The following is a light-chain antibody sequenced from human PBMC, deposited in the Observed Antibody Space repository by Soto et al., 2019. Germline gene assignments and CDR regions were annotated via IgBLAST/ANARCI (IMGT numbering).Light chain of an antibody. J-gene: IGLJ2*01. Sequence: QSVLTQPPSVSGAPGQRVTISCTGSSSNIGAGYDVHWYQQLPGTAPKLLMYGNNIRPSGVPDRFSGSKSGTSASLAITGLQAEDEAAYFCQSYDSSLRGLVFGGGTKVTVL. CDR1: SSNIGAGYD. CDR3: QSYDSSLRGLV. V-gene: IGLV1-40*01. CDR2: GNN.